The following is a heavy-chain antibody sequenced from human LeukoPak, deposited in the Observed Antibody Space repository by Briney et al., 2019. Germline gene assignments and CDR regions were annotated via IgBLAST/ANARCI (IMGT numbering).Heavy chain of an antibody. CDR1: GGSFSPYY. CDR3: ARGATISESGYFDF. Sequence: PSETLSLTCAVYGGSFSPYYWSWIRQSPRKGLEWIAEIDHRGDTNYNPSVKSRVTISIDTSKNQFSLKVRSLSAADTAVYYCARGATISESGYFDFWGQGTRVPVSS. V-gene: IGHV4-34*01. D-gene: IGHD5-24*01. CDR2: IDHRGDT. J-gene: IGHJ4*03.